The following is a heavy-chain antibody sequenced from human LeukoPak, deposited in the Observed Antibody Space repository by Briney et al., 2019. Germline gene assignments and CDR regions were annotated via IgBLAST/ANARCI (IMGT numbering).Heavy chain of an antibody. CDR3: ARPRTSSSWYLYYFDY. CDR2: ISAYNGNT. V-gene: IGHV1-18*01. CDR1: GYTFTSYG. D-gene: IGHD6-13*01. Sequence: AXVKVSCKASGYTFTSYGISWVRQAPGQGLEWMGWISAYNGNTNYAQKLQGRVTMTTDTSTSTAYMELRSLRSDDTAVYYCARPRTSSSWYLYYFDYWGQGTLVTVSS. J-gene: IGHJ4*02.